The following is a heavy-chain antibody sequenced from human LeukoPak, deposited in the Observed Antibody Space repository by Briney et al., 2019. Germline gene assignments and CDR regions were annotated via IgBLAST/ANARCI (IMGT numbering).Heavy chain of an antibody. CDR2: IKRDGSEK. CDR3: ARQPDYGDYVDWYFDL. Sequence: GGSLRLSCAASGFRFISYWMTWVRQAPGKGLEWVANIKRDGSEKYYVDSVKGRFTISRDNAKNSVYLRMNSLRAEDTAVYYCARQPDYGDYVDWYFDLWGRGTLVTVSS. V-gene: IGHV3-7*03. J-gene: IGHJ2*01. CDR1: GFRFISYW. D-gene: IGHD4-17*01.